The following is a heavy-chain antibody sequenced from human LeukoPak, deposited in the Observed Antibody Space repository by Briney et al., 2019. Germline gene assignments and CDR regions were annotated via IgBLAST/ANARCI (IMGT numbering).Heavy chain of an antibody. V-gene: IGHV4-61*02. CDR2: IYTSGST. CDR3: ARARPTGDPAFFVY. J-gene: IGHJ4*02. D-gene: IGHD7-27*01. Sequence: SQTLSLTCTVSGVSISSGSDYWSWIRQPAGKGLEWIGRIYTSGSTNYNPSLTSRVTISVDTSKTQFSLKLSSVPAADTAVYYCARARPTGDPAFFVYWGQGTLVTVSS. CDR1: GVSISSGSDY.